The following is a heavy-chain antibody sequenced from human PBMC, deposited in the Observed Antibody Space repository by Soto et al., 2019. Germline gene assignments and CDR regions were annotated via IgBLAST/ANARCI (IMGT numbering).Heavy chain of an antibody. CDR3: ARVYGDHTGAFDY. Sequence: QVQLRESGSGQVTPSQTLSLTCAVSGASIATGGLSWSWIRQPPGKGLEGIGYIYHSGRSFYRPSLRGRIYISLDTSKNQFSLSLTSVTAAATAVYYCARVYGDHTGAFDYWGQGTLVTVSS. D-gene: IGHD7-27*01. CDR1: GASIATGGLS. J-gene: IGHJ4*02. CDR2: IYHSGRS. V-gene: IGHV4-30-2*01.